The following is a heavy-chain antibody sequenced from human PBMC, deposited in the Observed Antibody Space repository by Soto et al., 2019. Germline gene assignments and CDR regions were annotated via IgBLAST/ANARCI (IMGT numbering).Heavy chain of an antibody. J-gene: IGHJ4*02. D-gene: IGHD3-22*01. V-gene: IGHV5-10-1*01. CDR3: ARGYYYDSSGYYYFDY. CDR2: IDPSDSYT. CDR1: GYSFTSYW. Sequence: GESLKISCKGSGYSFTSYWISWVRQMPGKGLEWMGRIDPSDSYTNYSPSFQGHVTISADKSISTAYLQWSSLKASDTAMYYCARGYYYDSSGYYYFDYWDQGTLVTVSS.